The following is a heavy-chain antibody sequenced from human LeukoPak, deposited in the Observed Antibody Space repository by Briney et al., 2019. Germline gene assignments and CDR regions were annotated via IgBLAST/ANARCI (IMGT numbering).Heavy chain of an antibody. CDR1: GGTFSSYA. J-gene: IGHJ4*02. Sequence: ASVKVSRKASGGTFSSYAISWVRQAPGQGLEWMGRIIPILGIANYAQKFQGRVTITADKSTSTAYMELSSLRSEDTAVYYCASGKIITGTDDYWGQGTLVTVSS. D-gene: IGHD1-20*01. CDR3: ASGKIITGTDDY. CDR2: IIPILGIA. V-gene: IGHV1-69*04.